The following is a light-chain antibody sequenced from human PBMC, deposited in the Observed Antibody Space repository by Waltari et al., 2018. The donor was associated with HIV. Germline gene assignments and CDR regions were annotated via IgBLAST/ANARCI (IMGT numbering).Light chain of an antibody. CDR3: QQSYSSPWT. J-gene: IGKJ1*01. CDR2: DAS. V-gene: IGKV1-39*01. CDR1: QTINTY. Sequence: DSQMTQSPSSLSASEGDRVTVTCRASQTINTYLNWYQQKPGKAPKLLIYDASSLQSGVPSRFSGSGSGTDFTLTVSSLQAEDFATYYCQQSYSSPWTFGQGTKVEIK.